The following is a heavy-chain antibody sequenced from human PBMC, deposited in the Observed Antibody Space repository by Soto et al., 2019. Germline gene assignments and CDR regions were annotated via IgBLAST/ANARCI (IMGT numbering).Heavy chain of an antibody. Sequence: SETLSLTCTVSGVSISSYYWSWIRQPPWKRVEWIGYIYYSGSTNYNPSLKSRVTISVDTSKNQFSLKLSSVTAADTAVYYCARPSGYCSGGSCQGGWFDPWGQGTLVTVSS. CDR2: IYYSGST. D-gene: IGHD2-15*01. CDR3: ARPSGYCSGGSCQGGWFDP. J-gene: IGHJ5*02. V-gene: IGHV4-59*08. CDR1: GVSISSYY.